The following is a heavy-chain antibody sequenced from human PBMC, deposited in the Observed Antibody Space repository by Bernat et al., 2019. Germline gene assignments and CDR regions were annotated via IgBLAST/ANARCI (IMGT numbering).Heavy chain of an antibody. Sequence: EVQLLESGGGLVQPGGSLRLSCAASGFTFSSYAMSWVRQAPGKGLEWVSAISGSGGSTYYADSVKGRFTISRDNSKNTLYLQMNSLRAEDTVVYYCAKVVSGWYKYIDYWGQGTLVTVSS. J-gene: IGHJ4*02. D-gene: IGHD6-19*01. CDR1: GFTFSSYA. CDR2: ISGSGGST. V-gene: IGHV3-23*01. CDR3: AKVVSGWYKYIDY.